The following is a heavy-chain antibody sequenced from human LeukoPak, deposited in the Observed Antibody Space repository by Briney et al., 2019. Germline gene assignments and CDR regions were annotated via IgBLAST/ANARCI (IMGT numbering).Heavy chain of an antibody. CDR1: GFTVSSNY. CDR3: ARDGRGKSDAFDI. D-gene: IGHD1-26*01. Sequence: GGSLRLSCAASGFTVSSNYMGWVRQAPGKGLEWVSVIYSGGSTYYADSVKGRFTISRDNSKNTPYLQMNSLRAEDTAVYYCARDGRGKSDAFDIWGQGTMVTVSS. J-gene: IGHJ3*02. CDR2: IYSGGST. V-gene: IGHV3-66*01.